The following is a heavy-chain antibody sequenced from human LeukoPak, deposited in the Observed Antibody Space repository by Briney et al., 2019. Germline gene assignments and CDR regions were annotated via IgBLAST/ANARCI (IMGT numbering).Heavy chain of an antibody. Sequence: PSETLSLTCTVSGGSISSGGYYWSWIRQHPGKGLEWIGYIYYSGSTYYNPSLKSRVTISVDTSKNQFSLKLSSVTAAGTAVYCCARVSSWYPGLYWFDPWGQGTLATVSS. CDR2: IYYSGST. V-gene: IGHV4-31*03. CDR3: ARVSSWYPGLYWFDP. CDR1: GGSISSGGYY. D-gene: IGHD6-13*01. J-gene: IGHJ5*02.